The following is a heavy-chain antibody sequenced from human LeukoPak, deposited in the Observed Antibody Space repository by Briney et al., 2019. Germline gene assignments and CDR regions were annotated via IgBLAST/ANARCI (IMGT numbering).Heavy chain of an antibody. J-gene: IGHJ4*02. CDR3: ARDQEGFDY. Sequence: ASVKVSCKASGYTFTSNYIHWVRHAPGQGLEWMGMIYPRDGSTSYAQKFQGRVTVTRDTSTSTVHMELSGLRSEDTAVYYCARDQEGFDYWGQGTLVTVSS. CDR1: GYTFTSNY. CDR2: IYPRDGST. V-gene: IGHV1-46*01.